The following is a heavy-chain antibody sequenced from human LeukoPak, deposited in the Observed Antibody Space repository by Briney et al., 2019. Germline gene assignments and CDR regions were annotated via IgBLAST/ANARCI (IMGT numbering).Heavy chain of an antibody. Sequence: GGSLRLSCSASRFTFSDYAMSWVRQAPGKGLEWVGFIRSNGFGGTPQYAASVEGRFTISRDDSKSIAYLQMNSLKTEDTAVYYCTRAPYSNYVNLDYWGQGTLVTVSS. J-gene: IGHJ4*02. V-gene: IGHV3-49*04. CDR3: TRAPYSNYVNLDY. D-gene: IGHD4-11*01. CDR1: RFTFSDYA. CDR2: IRSNGFGGTP.